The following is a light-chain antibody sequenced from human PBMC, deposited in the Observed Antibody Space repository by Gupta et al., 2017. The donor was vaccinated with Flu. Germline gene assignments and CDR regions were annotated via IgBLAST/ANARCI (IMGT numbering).Light chain of an antibody. CDR1: SSDVGSYNL. Sequence: ITISCTGTSSDVGSYNLVSWYQQHPGKAPQLMIYDVTKRPSGVSTRFSGSKSGNTASLTISGLQAEDEADYYCCSYAGSTTFVVFGGGTKLTVL. CDR3: CSYAGSTTFVV. CDR2: DVT. J-gene: IGLJ2*01. V-gene: IGLV2-23*02.